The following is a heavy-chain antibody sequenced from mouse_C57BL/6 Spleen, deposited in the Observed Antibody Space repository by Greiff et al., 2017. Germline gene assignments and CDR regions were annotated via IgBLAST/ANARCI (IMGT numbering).Heavy chain of an antibody. CDR3: ARETTPTGDYFDY. Sequence: QVQLQQPGAELVRPGSSVKLSCKASGYTFTSYWMHWVKQRPIQGLEWIGNIDPSDSETHYNQKFKDKATLTVDKSSSTAYMHLSSLTSEDSAVYYCARETTPTGDYFDYWGQGTTLTVSS. J-gene: IGHJ2*01. CDR2: IDPSDSET. CDR1: GYTFTSYW. V-gene: IGHV1-52*01. D-gene: IGHD1-1*01.